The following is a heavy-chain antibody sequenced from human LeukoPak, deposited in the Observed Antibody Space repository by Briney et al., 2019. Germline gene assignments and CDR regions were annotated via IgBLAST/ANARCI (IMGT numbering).Heavy chain of an antibody. J-gene: IGHJ4*02. CDR3: ARGPHGYSYGRFDY. CDR2: IYYSGGT. V-gene: IGHV4-39*01. CDR1: GGSISSTNYY. D-gene: IGHD5-18*01. Sequence: SETLSLTCTVSGGSISSTNYYWGWIRQPPGKGLEWIGSIYYSGGTYYNPSLKSRVTIYVDTSKNQFSLKLSSVTAADTAVYYCARGPHGYSYGRFDYWGQGTLVTVSS.